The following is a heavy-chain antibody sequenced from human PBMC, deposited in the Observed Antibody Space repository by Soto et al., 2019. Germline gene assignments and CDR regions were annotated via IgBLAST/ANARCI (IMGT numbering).Heavy chain of an antibody. CDR3: AKQGDCSGGSCYLTRVYYYYGMDV. Sequence: GGSLRLSCAASGFTFSSYAMSWVRQAPGKGLEWVSAISGSGGSTYYADSVKGRFTISRDNSKNTLYLQMNSLRAEDTAVYYCAKQGDCSGGSCYLTRVYYYYGMDVWGQGTTVTVS. J-gene: IGHJ6*02. CDR2: ISGSGGST. V-gene: IGHV3-23*01. D-gene: IGHD2-15*01. CDR1: GFTFSSYA.